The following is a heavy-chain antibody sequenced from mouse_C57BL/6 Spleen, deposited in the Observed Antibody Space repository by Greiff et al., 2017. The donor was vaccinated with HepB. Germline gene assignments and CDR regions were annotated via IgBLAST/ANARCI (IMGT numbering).Heavy chain of an antibody. CDR3: ARDYYGSSYEAKDY. Sequence: EVKLMESGGGLVKSGGSLKLSCAASGFTFSDYGMHWVRQAPEKGLEWVAYISSGSSTIYYADTVKGRFTISRDNAKNTLFLQMTSLRSEDTAMYYCARDYYGSSYEAKDYWGQGPSVTVSS. CDR1: GFTFSDYG. V-gene: IGHV5-17*01. D-gene: IGHD1-1*01. CDR2: ISSGSSTI. J-gene: IGHJ4*01.